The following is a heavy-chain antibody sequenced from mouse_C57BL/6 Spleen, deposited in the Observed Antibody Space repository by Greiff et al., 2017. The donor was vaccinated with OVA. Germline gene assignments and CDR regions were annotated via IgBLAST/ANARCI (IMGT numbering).Heavy chain of an antibody. J-gene: IGHJ4*01. CDR1: GFSLTNYG. Sequence: QVHVKQSGPGLVQPSQSLSITCTVSGFSLTNYGVHWVRQSPGKGLEWLGVIWSGGSTDYNAAFISRLSISKDNSKSQIFFKMNSLQAYDTAIYYCARRYDGYYVGAMDYWGQGTSVTVSS. D-gene: IGHD2-3*01. V-gene: IGHV2-2*01. CDR2: IWSGGST. CDR3: ARRYDGYYVGAMDY.